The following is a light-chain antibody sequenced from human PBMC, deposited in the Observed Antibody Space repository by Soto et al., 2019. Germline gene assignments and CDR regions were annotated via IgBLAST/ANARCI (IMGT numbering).Light chain of an antibody. CDR2: EVS. J-gene: IGLJ1*01. CDR3: CSHAGSRTFV. V-gene: IGLV2-23*02. Sequence: QSVLTQPASVSGSPRQSITISCTGTSSDIGSYNLVSWYQKHPDKAPKLIIYEVSERPSGVSNRFSGSKFGNTASLTISGLRAEDEADYYCCSHAGSRTFVSGTGTKVTVL. CDR1: SSDIGSYNL.